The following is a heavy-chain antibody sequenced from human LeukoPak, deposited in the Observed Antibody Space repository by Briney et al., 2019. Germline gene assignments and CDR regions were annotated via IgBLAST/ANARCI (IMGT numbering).Heavy chain of an antibody. Sequence: PSETLSLTCTVSGGSISSSSYYWGWIRQPPGKGLEWIGSIYYSGSTYYNPSLKSRVTISVDTSKNQFSLKLSSVTAADTAVYYCARLSMVRGVVWGQGTLVTVSS. V-gene: IGHV4-39*01. J-gene: IGHJ4*02. D-gene: IGHD3-10*01. CDR1: GGSISSSSYY. CDR2: IYYSGST. CDR3: ARLSMVRGVV.